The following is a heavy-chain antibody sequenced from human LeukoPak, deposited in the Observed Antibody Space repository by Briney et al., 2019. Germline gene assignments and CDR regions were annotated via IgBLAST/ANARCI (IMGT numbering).Heavy chain of an antibody. CDR2: ICSEGTT. CDR3: ARDRFNGMDV. J-gene: IGHJ6*02. D-gene: IGHD3-3*01. V-gene: IGHV3-66*01. CDR1: GIDVSTDY. Sequence: QPGGSLRLSCVASGIDVSTDYITWVRQAPGKGLEWVSIICSEGTTYYADSVKGRFSISRDISKNTVTLQMSSLRAEDTAVYYCARDRFNGMDVGGQGTTVTVSS.